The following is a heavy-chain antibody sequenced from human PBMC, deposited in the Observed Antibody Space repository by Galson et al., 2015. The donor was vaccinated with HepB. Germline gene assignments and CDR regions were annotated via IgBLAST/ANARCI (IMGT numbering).Heavy chain of an antibody. V-gene: IGHV4-31*03. J-gene: IGHJ4*02. CDR2: IHYSGYT. CDR1: GGSISSGNYY. CDR3: AGNKPRKTRTAEGGYFDY. Sequence: TLSLTCTASGGSISSGNYYWTWIRQHPVRGLEWIGFIHYSGYTYYNPSLKSRVTISVDMSKSQFSLRLSSVTAADTAAYYCAGNKPRKTRTAEGGYFDYWGQGTLVTVSS. D-gene: IGHD1-14*01.